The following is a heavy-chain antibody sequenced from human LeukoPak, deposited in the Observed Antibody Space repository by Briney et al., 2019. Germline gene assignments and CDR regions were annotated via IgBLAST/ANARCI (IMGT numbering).Heavy chain of an antibody. CDR1: GFTFSSYS. CDR3: AKDAGGVVVPAAMNPLDY. J-gene: IGHJ4*02. Sequence: GGSLRLSCAASGFTFSSYSMNWVRQAPGKGLEWVAFIRYDGSNKYYADSVKGRFTISRDNSKNTLYLQMNSLRAEDTAVYYCAKDAGGVVVPAAMNPLDYWGQGALVTVSS. V-gene: IGHV3-30*02. D-gene: IGHD2-2*01. CDR2: IRYDGSNK.